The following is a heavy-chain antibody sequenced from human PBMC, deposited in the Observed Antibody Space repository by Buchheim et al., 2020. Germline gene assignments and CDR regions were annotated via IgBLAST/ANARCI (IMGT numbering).Heavy chain of an antibody. Sequence: QVQLVESGGGVVQPGRSLRLSCAASGFTFSGNTMHWVRQAPGKGLEWVAGISYESISEFYADSVKGRFTLSRDNSKNTLYLQMNSLRAEDTAVYYCAKDPWGVVSYCSSTSCLPGYWGQGTL. J-gene: IGHJ4*02. D-gene: IGHD2-2*01. CDR1: GFTFSGNT. CDR3: AKDPWGVVSYCSSTSCLPGY. V-gene: IGHV3-30-3*01. CDR2: ISYESISE.